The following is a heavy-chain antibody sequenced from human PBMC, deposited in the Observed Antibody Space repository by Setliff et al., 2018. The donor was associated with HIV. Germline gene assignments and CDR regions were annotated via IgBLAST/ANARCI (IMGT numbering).Heavy chain of an antibody. V-gene: IGHV3-30*02. Sequence: GGSLRLSCAASGFTFSSYGMRWVRQAPGKGLEWVAFIRYDGTYKYYADSLKGRFTISRDNSKNTLFLQMNSLRTEDTAVYYCAKNFYSSPWSPLDYWGQGTLVTVSS. CDR3: AKNFYSSPWSPLDY. CDR2: IRYDGTYK. D-gene: IGHD6-19*01. J-gene: IGHJ4*02. CDR1: GFTFSSYG.